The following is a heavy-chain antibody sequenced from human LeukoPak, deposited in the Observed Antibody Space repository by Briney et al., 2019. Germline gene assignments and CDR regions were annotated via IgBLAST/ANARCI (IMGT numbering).Heavy chain of an antibody. CDR3: ARDLVLRYFDWFPGAFDI. J-gene: IGHJ3*02. CDR2: IYYSGST. CDR1: GGSISSGDYY. Sequence: IPSQTLSLTCTVSGGSISSGDYYWSWIRQPPGKGLEWIGSIYYSGSTYYNPSLKSRVTISLDMSKNQFSLKLSSVTAADTAVYYCARDLVLRYFDWFPGAFDIWGQGTMVTVSS. D-gene: IGHD3-9*01. V-gene: IGHV4-30-4*01.